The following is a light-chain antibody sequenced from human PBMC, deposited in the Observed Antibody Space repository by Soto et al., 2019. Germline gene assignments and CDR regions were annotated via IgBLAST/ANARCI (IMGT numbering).Light chain of an antibody. CDR2: HVS. J-gene: IGKJ3*01. Sequence: DVVVTQSPLSLPVTLGQPASISCRSSQSLIHSDGNTYLHWFQQRPGQSPRRLIYHVSIRDSGVPDRFSGSGPGTDFTLEISRVEAEDVGVYYCMQGRHSPYTFGPGTTVDIK. CDR1: QSLIHSDGNTY. CDR3: MQGRHSPYT. V-gene: IGKV2-30*02.